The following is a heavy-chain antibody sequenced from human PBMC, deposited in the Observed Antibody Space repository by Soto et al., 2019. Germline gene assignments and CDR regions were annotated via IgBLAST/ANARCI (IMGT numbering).Heavy chain of an antibody. CDR2: IYYSGST. CDR3: ARRSYYYGMDV. J-gene: IGHJ6*02. CDR1: GGSVSSGSYY. Sequence: ETLSLTCTVSGGSVSSGSYYWSWIRQPPGKGLEWIGYIYYSGSTNYNPSPKSRVTISVDTSKNQSSLKLSSVTAADTAVYYCARRSYYYGMDVWGQGTTVTVSS. V-gene: IGHV4-61*01.